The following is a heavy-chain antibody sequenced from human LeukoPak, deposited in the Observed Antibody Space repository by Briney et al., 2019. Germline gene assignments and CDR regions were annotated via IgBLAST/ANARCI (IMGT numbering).Heavy chain of an antibody. V-gene: IGHV1-69*13. CDR1: GGTFSSYA. Sequence: SVKVSCKASGGTFSSYAITWVRQAPGQGLEWMGGIIPIFGTPNYAQKFQGRVTITADESTSTAYMELSSLRSEDTAVYYCARDRGYCSSTSCPDPPLDYWGQGALVTVSS. CDR2: IIPIFGTP. J-gene: IGHJ4*02. CDR3: ARDRGYCSSTSCPDPPLDY. D-gene: IGHD2-2*01.